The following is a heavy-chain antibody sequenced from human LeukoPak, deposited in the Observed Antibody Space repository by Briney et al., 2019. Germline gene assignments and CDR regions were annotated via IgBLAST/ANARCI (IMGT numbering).Heavy chain of an antibody. Sequence: GGSLRLSCAASGFTFSSYWMSWVRQAPGKGLEWVANIKQDGSEKYYVDSVKGRFTISRDNAKNSLYLQMNSLRAEDTAVYYCARWRSGELSYFDYWGQGTLVTVSS. CDR1: GFTFSSYW. CDR2: IKQDGSEK. D-gene: IGHD3-10*01. V-gene: IGHV3-7*03. CDR3: ARWRSGELSYFDY. J-gene: IGHJ4*02.